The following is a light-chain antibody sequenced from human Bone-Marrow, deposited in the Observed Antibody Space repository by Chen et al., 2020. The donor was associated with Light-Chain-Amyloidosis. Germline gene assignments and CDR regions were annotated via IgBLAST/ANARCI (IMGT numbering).Light chain of an antibody. J-gene: IGKJ1*01. V-gene: IGKV3-15*01. Sequence: EIVMTQSPATLSVSPGERATLSCRASQSVSSNLAWYQEKPGQAPRLLIYGASTRATGTPARFSGSGSGTDFTLTISSIEAEDSAVYSCQQYNQWPKTFGRGTKVEI. CDR3: QQYNQWPKT. CDR2: GAS. CDR1: QSVSSN.